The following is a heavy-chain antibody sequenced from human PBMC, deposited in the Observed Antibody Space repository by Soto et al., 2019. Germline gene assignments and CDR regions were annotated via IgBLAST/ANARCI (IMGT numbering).Heavy chain of an antibody. J-gene: IGHJ3*02. V-gene: IGHV3-11*06. D-gene: IGHD1-26*01. CDR2: ISISGNNT. CDR3: ARYKTGGSYYRAFDI. CDR1: AFSFSDYY. Sequence: XGSLRLSCAASAFSFSDYYMSWIRQAPGKGLDWVSYISISGNNTNYADSVKGRFTISRDNAKNSLYLQMNSLRVEDTAVYYCARYKTGGSYYRAFDIWGQGTMVTVSS.